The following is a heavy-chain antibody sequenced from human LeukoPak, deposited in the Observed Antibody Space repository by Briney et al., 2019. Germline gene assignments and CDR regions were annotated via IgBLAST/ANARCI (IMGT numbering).Heavy chain of an antibody. CDR3: ARGDSSGWYFDY. CDR1: GFTFSTYA. Sequence: GGSLRLSCAASGFTFSTYAMSWVRQAPGKGLEWVANIKQDGSDKYYVDSVKGRFTISRDNAKNSLHLQMNSLRAEDTAVYYCARGDSSGWYFDYWGQGTLVTVSS. CDR2: IKQDGSDK. V-gene: IGHV3-7*01. J-gene: IGHJ4*02. D-gene: IGHD6-19*01.